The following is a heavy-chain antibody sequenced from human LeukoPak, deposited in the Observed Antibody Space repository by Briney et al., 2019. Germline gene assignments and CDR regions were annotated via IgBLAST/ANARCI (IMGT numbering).Heavy chain of an antibody. CDR1: GYSISGGYY. CDR2: IYHSGST. CDR3: ARVGRWLQFRHYFDY. Sequence: PSETLSLTCTVSGYSISGGYYWGWIRQPPGKGLEWIGSIYHSGSTYYNPSLKSRVTISVDTSKNQFSLKLSSVTAADTAVYYCARVGRWLQFRHYFDYWGQGTLVTVSS. D-gene: IGHD5-24*01. V-gene: IGHV4-38-2*02. J-gene: IGHJ4*02.